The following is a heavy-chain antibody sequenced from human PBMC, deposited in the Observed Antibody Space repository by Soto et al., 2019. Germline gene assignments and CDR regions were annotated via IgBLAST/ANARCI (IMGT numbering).Heavy chain of an antibody. Sequence: GGSLRLSCAASGFTFSSYAMSWVRQAPGKGLEWVSAISGSGGSTYYADSVKGRFTISRDNSKNTLYLQMNSLRAEDTAVYYCAKVSAYCTNGVCYTGYYYYYGMDVWGQGTTVTVSS. V-gene: IGHV3-23*01. D-gene: IGHD2-8*01. CDR2: ISGSGGST. J-gene: IGHJ6*02. CDR1: GFTFSSYA. CDR3: AKVSAYCTNGVCYTGYYYYYGMDV.